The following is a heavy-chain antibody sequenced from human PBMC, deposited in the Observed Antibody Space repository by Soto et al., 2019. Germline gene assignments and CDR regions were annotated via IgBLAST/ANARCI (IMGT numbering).Heavy chain of an antibody. CDR1: GYTFTSYA. D-gene: IGHD2-15*01. Sequence: QVQLVQSGAEVKKPGASVKVSCKASGYTFTSYAMHWVRQAPGQRLEWMGWINAGNGNTKYSQNFQGRVTITRDTSASTAYMELSSVRSEDTAVYYCARGPGGPDGPGDYWGQGALVTVSS. V-gene: IGHV1-3*01. CDR3: ARGPGGPDGPGDY. CDR2: INAGNGNT. J-gene: IGHJ4*02.